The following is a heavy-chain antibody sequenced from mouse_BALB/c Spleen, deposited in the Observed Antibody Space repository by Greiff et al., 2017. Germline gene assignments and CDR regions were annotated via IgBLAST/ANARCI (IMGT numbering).Heavy chain of an antibody. V-gene: IGHV3-6*02. D-gene: IGHD1-1*01. CDR3: ATVDY. CDR2: ISYDGSN. CDR1: GYSFTSCYY. Sequence: EVKLEESGPGLVKPSQSLSLTCSVSGYSFTSCYYWYGIRQLPGNILEWMGYISYDGSNNYNPSLKNRITVTRDTSKNQFFLKLNSVTTEATATYYCATVDYWGQGTTLTVSS. J-gene: IGHJ2*01.